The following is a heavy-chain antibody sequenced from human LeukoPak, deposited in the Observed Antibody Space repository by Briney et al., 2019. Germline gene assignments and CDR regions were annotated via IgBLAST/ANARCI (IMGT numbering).Heavy chain of an antibody. V-gene: IGHV3-33*01. CDR1: GFDFSTYD. CDR3: VRDPSIGQPEYYFDY. Sequence: GGSLRLSCAASGFDFSTYDIHWVRQAPGKGLEWVAVISHDGSGQYYEDSVKGRFTISRDNSKNPLYLQMNSLRAEDTAVYYCVRDPSIGQPEYYFDYWGQGTLVTVSS. D-gene: IGHD6-6*01. CDR2: ISHDGSGQ. J-gene: IGHJ4*02.